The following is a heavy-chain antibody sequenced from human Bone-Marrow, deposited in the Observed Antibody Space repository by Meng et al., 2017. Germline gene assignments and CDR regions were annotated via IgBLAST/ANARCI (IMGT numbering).Heavy chain of an antibody. V-gene: IGHV4-34*01. J-gene: IGHJ4*02. Sequence: HVQLQQWAAGLLKPSEPLSLTCVVSGGSFSDYYWSWIRQPPGKGLEWIGEINHSGSTNYNPSLESRATISVDTSQNNLSLKLSSVTAADSAVYYCARGPTTMAHDFDYWGQGTLVTVSS. CDR1: GGSFSDYY. D-gene: IGHD4-11*01. CDR3: ARGPTTMAHDFDY. CDR2: INHSGST.